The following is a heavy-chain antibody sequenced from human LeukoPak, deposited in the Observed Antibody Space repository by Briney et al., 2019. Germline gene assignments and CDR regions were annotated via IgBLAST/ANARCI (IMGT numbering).Heavy chain of an antibody. CDR2: IYRNGYT. D-gene: IGHD1-14*01. CDR1: GSSITSDFF. V-gene: IGHV4-38-2*02. J-gene: IGHJ4*02. CDR3: ARDRGWYYFDQ. Sequence: SETLSLTCAVSGSSITSDFFWAWLRQPPEKGLELIGCIYRNGYTYYNPSLNSRFAISIDTSKNQFSLRLSSVTAADTAVYYCARDRGWYYFDQWGQGTLVTVSS.